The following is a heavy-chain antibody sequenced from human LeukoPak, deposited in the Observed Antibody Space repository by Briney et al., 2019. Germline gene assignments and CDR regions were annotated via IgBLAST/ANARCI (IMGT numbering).Heavy chain of an antibody. D-gene: IGHD4-17*01. Sequence: GCLRLSFSAYAFTFLSTSMNWVRPAAGKGLEWVSSISSSSSYISYAASVKRRYTISRDNARTQLYLQMKSLGAEDTAVYYWAIYTAAVTNGGNYYYYGMDVWGQGTTVTVSS. CDR3: AIYTAAVTNGGNYYYYGMDV. CDR1: AFTFLSTS. CDR2: ISSSSSYI. J-gene: IGHJ6*02. V-gene: IGHV3-21*01.